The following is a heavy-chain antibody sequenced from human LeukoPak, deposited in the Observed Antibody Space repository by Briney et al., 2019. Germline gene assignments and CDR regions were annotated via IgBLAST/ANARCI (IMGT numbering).Heavy chain of an antibody. CDR2: IPKDGNNK. CDR1: GFTFSSYG. V-gene: IGHV3-30*02. J-gene: IGHJ6*03. CDR3: AKARGTSAATGYYYYMDV. Sequence: GGSLRLSCAASGFTFSSYGMHWVRQAPGKGLEWVAYIPKDGNNKFYADSVRGRFTISRDNSKNTLSLQMNSLRAEDTALYYCAKARGTSAATGYYYYMDVWADGTTVTVSS. D-gene: IGHD2-2*01.